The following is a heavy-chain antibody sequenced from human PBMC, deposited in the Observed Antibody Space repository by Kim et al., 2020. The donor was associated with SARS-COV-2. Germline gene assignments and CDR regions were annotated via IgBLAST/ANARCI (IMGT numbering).Heavy chain of an antibody. CDR2: IYSGGST. J-gene: IGHJ4*02. V-gene: IGHV3-66*01. CDR1: GFTVSSNY. CDR3: ARVYTGYSSDY. Sequence: GGSLRLSCAASGFTVSSNYMSWVRQAPGKGLEWVSVIYSGGSTYYADSVKGRFTISRDNSKNTLYLQMNSLRAEDTAVYYCARVYTGYSSDYWGQGTLVTVS. D-gene: IGHD1-26*01.